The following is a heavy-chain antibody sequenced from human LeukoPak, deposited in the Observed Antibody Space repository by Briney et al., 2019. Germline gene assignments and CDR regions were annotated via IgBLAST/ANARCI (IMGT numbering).Heavy chain of an antibody. CDR1: GYTFTSYD. J-gene: IGHJ5*02. Sequence: ASVKVSCKASGYTFTSYDINWARQATGQGLEWMGWMNPNSGNTGSAQRFQGRITMTRDTSISTAYMELSSLRFEDTAVYYCARGPLVRLPSSFDPWGQGTLVTVSS. CDR3: ARGPLVRLPSSFDP. V-gene: IGHV1-8*01. D-gene: IGHD3-16*02. CDR2: MNPNSGNT.